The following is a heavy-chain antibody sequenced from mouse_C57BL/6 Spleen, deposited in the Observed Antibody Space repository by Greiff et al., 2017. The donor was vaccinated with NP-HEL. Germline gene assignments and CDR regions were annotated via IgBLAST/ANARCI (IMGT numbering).Heavy chain of an antibody. CDR3: ARRYGSSPWYFDV. D-gene: IGHD1-1*01. J-gene: IGHJ1*03. CDR2: IYPRSGNT. Sequence: QVQLQQSGAELARPGASVKLSCKASGYTFTSYGISWVKQRTGQGLEWIGEIYPRSGNTYYNEKFKGKATLTADKSSSTAYMELRSLTSEDSAVYFCARRYGSSPWYFDVWGTGTTVTVSS. CDR1: GYTFTSYG. V-gene: IGHV1-81*01.